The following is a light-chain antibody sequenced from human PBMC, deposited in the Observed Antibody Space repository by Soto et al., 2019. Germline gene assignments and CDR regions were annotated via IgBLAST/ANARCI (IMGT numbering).Light chain of an antibody. CDR1: QDISGW. CDR3: QQTYNTPLT. V-gene: IGKV1-5*01. CDR2: DAS. J-gene: IGKJ1*01. Sequence: ILMTQSPPTLSAYVGDRVIITCRASQDISGWLAWYQQKPGKAPKLLVFDASSLEEGVPSRFSGSGSGTEFTLTISSLQLEDFATYYCQQTYNTPLTFGQGTRLIS.